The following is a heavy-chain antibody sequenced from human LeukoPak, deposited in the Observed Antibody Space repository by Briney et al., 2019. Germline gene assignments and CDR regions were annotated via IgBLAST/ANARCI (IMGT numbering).Heavy chain of an antibody. CDR3: AKEGWET. CDR1: GFTFSTYW. Sequence: PGGSLRLPCAASGFTFSTYWMHWVRQAPGKGLVWVSRVNRDGSSTDYADSVKGRFTISRDNAKNTLYLQMDSLRADDTAVYYCAKEGWETWGQGTLVTVSS. CDR2: VNRDGSST. J-gene: IGHJ5*02. D-gene: IGHD1-26*01. V-gene: IGHV3-74*01.